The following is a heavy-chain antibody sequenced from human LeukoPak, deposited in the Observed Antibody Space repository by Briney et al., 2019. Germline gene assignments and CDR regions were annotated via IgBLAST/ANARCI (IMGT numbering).Heavy chain of an antibody. CDR2: VSFDGIIK. J-gene: IGHJ6*02. CDR1: GFTFSNYG. Sequence: PGGSLRLSCAASGFTFSNYGMHSGRQAPGKGLEWVAVVSFDGIIKHYAEAVQGRFTISRDNSKNTLYLQMNSLRAEDTAVYYCAKRAIAKRGGPVDVWGQGTTVTVTS. D-gene: IGHD6-13*01. CDR3: AKRAIAKRGGPVDV. V-gene: IGHV3-30*18.